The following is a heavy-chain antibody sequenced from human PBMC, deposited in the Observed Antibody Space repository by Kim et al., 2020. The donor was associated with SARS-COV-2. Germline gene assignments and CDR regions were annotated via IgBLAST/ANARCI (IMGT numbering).Heavy chain of an antibody. CDR1: GYTLTELS. CDR2: FDPEDGET. D-gene: IGHD6-19*01. CDR3: ATDRGSGWGRGFGFDY. V-gene: IGHV1-24*01. J-gene: IGHJ4*02. Sequence: ASVKVSCKVSGYTLTELSMHWVRQAPGKGLEWMGGFDPEDGETIYAQKFQGRVTMTEDTSTDTAYMELSSLRSEDTAVYYCATDRGSGWGRGFGFDYWGQGTLVTVSS.